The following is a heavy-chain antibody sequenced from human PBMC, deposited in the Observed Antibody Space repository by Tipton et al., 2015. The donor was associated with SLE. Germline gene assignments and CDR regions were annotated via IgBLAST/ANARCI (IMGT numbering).Heavy chain of an antibody. Sequence: QSGAEVKKPGASVKVSCKASGYSFYGYYMHWVRQAPGQGLEWMGGITPIFGTANYAQKFQGRVSITTDASTSTGYMEMRSLTSEDTAVYYCARLYNHYVDDYYHMDVWGEGTSVTVSS. J-gene: IGHJ6*03. V-gene: IGHV1-69*05. CDR1: GYSFYGYY. D-gene: IGHD3-10*01. CDR3: ARLYNHYVDDYYHMDV. CDR2: ITPIFGTA.